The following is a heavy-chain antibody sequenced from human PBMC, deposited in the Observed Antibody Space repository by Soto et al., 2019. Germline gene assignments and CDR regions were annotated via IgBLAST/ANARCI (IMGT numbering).Heavy chain of an antibody. V-gene: IGHV3-7*01. CDR3: VRDAQRGGDYDY. D-gene: IGHD4-17*01. CDR2: IKGDGSQR. J-gene: IGHJ4*02. Sequence: EVQLVESGGDLVQPGGSLRLSCAASGFIFSSYWINWVRQTPGKGLECVAAIKGDGSQRYYVDSVKGRFTISRDNAKNSVDLQMKSLRAEATAVYYCVRDAQRGGDYDYWGQGTLVTVSS. CDR1: GFIFSSYW.